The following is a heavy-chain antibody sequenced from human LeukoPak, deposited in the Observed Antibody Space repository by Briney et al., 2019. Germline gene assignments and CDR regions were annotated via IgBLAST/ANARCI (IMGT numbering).Heavy chain of an antibody. V-gene: IGHV3-7*01. CDR3: ARELSWSGRDY. D-gene: IGHD3-3*01. CDR1: GFTFSDYY. CDR2: INQDGSAK. J-gene: IGHJ4*02. Sequence: GGSLRLSCAASGFTFSDYYMSWIRQAPGKGPEWVANINQDGSAKNYLDSVKGRFTISIDRGKNSLYLQMNSLRDEDTAVYYCARELSWSGRDYWGQGTLVTVSS.